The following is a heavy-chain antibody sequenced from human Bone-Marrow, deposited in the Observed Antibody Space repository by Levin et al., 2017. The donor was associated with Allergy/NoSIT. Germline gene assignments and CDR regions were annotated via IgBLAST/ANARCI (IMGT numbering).Heavy chain of an antibody. J-gene: IGHJ4*02. V-gene: IGHV4-34*01. CDR2: INHSGST. CDR3: AAGTRERGPFDY. CDR1: GGSFSGYY. D-gene: IGHD6-13*01. Sequence: ASETLSLTCAVYGGSFSGYYWSWIRQPPGKGLEWIGEINHSGSTNYNPSLKSRVTISVDTSKNQFSLKLSSVTAADTAVYYCAAGTRERGPFDYWGQGTLVTVSS.